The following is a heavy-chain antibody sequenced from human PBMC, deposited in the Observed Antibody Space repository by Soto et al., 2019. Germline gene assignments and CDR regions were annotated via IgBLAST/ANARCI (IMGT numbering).Heavy chain of an antibody. J-gene: IGHJ3*02. Sequence: SETLSLTCTVSGGSISSYYCSWIRQPALKGLEWIGRVYTSGSTNYNPSVKSRVTMSVDTSKNQFSLKLSAATAADTAVYNCARDLAVVGYNWDAFDIWGQGTMVTVSS. D-gene: IGHD1-1*01. CDR3: ARDLAVVGYNWDAFDI. V-gene: IGHV4-4*07. CDR2: VYTSGST. CDR1: GGSISSYY.